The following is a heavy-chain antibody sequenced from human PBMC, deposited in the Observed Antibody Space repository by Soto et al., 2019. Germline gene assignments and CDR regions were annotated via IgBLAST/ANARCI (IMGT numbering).Heavy chain of an antibody. CDR2: ISYDGSRK. Sequence: QVPLVQSGGGVVQPGRSLRLSCAASGFTFSSYAMHWVRRAPGKGLEWMTFISYDGSRKYYVESVKGRFPISRDNSKNTLXXXMNXLRTDDTAVYYCAXEGYSGNYRRACVDYWGHGTLVTVS. V-gene: IGHV3-30-3*02. CDR1: GFTFSSYA. CDR3: AXEGYSGNYRRACVDY. D-gene: IGHD1-26*01. J-gene: IGHJ4*01.